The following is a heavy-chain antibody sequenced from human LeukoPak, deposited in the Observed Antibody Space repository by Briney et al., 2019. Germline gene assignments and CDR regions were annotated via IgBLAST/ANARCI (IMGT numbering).Heavy chain of an antibody. Sequence: PGGSLRLSCAASGFTFSSYAMSWVRQAPGKGLEWVSAISGSGGSTYYADSVKGRFTISRDNSKNTLYLQMNSLRAEDTAVYYCAKDSYDFWSGYGYGMDVWGQGTTVTVSS. J-gene: IGHJ6*02. CDR2: ISGSGGST. D-gene: IGHD3-3*01. CDR3: AKDSYDFWSGYGYGMDV. CDR1: GFTFSSYA. V-gene: IGHV3-23*01.